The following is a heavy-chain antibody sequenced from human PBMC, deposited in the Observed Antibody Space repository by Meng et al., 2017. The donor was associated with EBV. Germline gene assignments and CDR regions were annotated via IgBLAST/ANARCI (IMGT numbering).Heavy chain of an antibody. CDR3: AHRRDEYSSSWYGWFDP. V-gene: IGHV2-5*02. CDR1: GFALTSSAVG. D-gene: IGHD6-13*01. Sequence: QVPLKDFGPAMVVPPQALTLTAPFTGFALTSSAVGVGWIRQPPGKALGWLALIYWDDDKRYSPSLKSRLTITQGTSKNQVVLTMTNMDPVDTATYYCAHRRDEYSSSWYGWFDPWGQETLVTVSS. J-gene: IGHJ5*02. CDR2: IYWDDDK.